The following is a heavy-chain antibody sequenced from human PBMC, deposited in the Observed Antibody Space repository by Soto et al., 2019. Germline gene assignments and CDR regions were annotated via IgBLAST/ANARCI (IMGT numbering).Heavy chain of an antibody. V-gene: IGHV4-30-4*01. CDR3: ARIWAYYYGSGSRLGNAFDI. J-gene: IGHJ3*02. CDR2: IYYSGST. D-gene: IGHD3-10*01. Sequence: QVQLQESGPGLVKPSQTLSLTCTVSGGSISSGDYYWSWIRQPPGKGLEWIGYIYYSGSTYYNPSLKSRVTISVDTSKNQFSLKLSSVTAAYTAVYYCARIWAYYYGSGSRLGNAFDIWGQGTMVTVSS. CDR1: GGSISSGDYY.